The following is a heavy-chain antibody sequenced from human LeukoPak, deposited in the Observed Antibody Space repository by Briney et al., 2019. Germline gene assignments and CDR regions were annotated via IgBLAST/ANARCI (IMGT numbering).Heavy chain of an antibody. D-gene: IGHD5-12*01. CDR2: INPNSGST. CDR3: ASGRGYSGYDPFDY. V-gene: IGHV1-2*02. J-gene: IGHJ4*02. CDR1: GYTFTGYY. Sequence: GASVKVSCKASGYTFTGYYMHWVRQAPGQGLEWMGWINPNSGSTNYAQKFQGRVTMTRDTSISTAYMELSRLRSDDTAVYYCASGRGYSGYDPFDYWGQGTLVTVSS.